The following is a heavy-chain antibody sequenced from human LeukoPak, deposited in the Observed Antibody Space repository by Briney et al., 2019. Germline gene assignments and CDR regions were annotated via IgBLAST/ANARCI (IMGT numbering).Heavy chain of an antibody. CDR3: ARDADGSSWSDY. V-gene: IGHV3-33*01. D-gene: IGHD6-13*01. Sequence: GGSLRLSCAASGFTFSSYGMHWVRQAPGKGLEWVAVIRYDGSNKYYADSVKGRFTISRDNSKNSLYLQMNSLRAEDTAVYYCARDADGSSWSDYWGQGTLVTVSS. J-gene: IGHJ4*02. CDR1: GFTFSSYG. CDR2: IRYDGSNK.